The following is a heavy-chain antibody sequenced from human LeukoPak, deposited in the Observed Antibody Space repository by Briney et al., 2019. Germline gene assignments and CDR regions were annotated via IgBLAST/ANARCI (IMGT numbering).Heavy chain of an antibody. Sequence: GGSLRLSCAASGFTFSSYAMHWVRQAPGKGLEWVTVISYDGSNKYYADSVKGRFTISRDNSKNTLYLQMNSLRAEDTAVYYCARGDTPRHIVVVTHSFDIWGQGTMVTVSS. CDR1: GFTFSSYA. V-gene: IGHV3-30-3*01. CDR3: ARGDTPRHIVVVTHSFDI. D-gene: IGHD2-21*02. J-gene: IGHJ3*02. CDR2: ISYDGSNK.